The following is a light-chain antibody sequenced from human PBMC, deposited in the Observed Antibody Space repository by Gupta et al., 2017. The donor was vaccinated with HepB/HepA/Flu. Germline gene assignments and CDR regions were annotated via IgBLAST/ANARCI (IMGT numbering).Light chain of an antibody. V-gene: IGKV4-1*01. CDR1: QSDCTSSNILNY. CDR3: QQYYSSPWS. CDR2: RGS. J-gene: IGKJ2*04. Sequence: DIVVNQSPGSPAVSLGGRGPIHWKSSQSDCTSSNILNYLAWYQQRPGRPPKLLISRGSTRQSGVPDRFSGSGSGTEFTLTISGLQAEDVAVYYCQQYYSSPWSFGQGTQVAVK.